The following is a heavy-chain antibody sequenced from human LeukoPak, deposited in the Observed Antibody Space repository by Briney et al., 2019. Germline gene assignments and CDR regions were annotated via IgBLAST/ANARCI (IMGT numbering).Heavy chain of an antibody. J-gene: IGHJ4*02. Sequence: GGSLRLSCAASGFTLSPYTMNWVRQAPGKGLEWVSSISSSSTYLDYADSLKGRFTISRDNAKNSLYLQMNSLRAEDTAVYYCAKVRVYSGYDYNYWGQGTLVTVSS. CDR3: AKVRVYSGYDYNY. CDR2: ISSSSTYL. V-gene: IGHV3-21*04. CDR1: GFTLSPYT. D-gene: IGHD5-12*01.